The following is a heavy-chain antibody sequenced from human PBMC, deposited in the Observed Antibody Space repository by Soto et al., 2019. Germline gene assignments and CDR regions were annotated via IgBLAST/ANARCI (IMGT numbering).Heavy chain of an antibody. CDR2: IIPIFGTA. CDR1: GGTFSSYA. V-gene: IGHV1-69*06. J-gene: IGHJ5*02. Sequence: QVQLVQSGAEVKKPGSSVKVSCKASGGTFSSYAISWVRQAPGQGLEWMGGIIPIFGTANYAQKFQGRVTITADKSTSTAYMELSSLRSEDTAVYYCARGGGYYDSSGYYSHWFDPWRQGTLVTVSS. D-gene: IGHD3-22*01. CDR3: ARGGGYYDSSGYYSHWFDP.